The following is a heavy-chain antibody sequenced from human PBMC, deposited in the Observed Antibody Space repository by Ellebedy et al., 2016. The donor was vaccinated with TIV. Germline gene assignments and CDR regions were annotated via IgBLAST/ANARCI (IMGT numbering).Heavy chain of an antibody. J-gene: IGHJ4*02. CDR1: GFTFSRHW. CDR2: IKYDGSET. D-gene: IGHD3-10*01. CDR3: ARDPLGYYFDY. Sequence: GESLKISCAASGFTFSRHWMTWVRQAPGKGLEWVANIKYDGSETYLGDAMKGRFTISRDNAKNSLYLQMNSLRAEDTAVYYCARDPLGYYFDYWGQGTLVTVSS. V-gene: IGHV3-7*01.